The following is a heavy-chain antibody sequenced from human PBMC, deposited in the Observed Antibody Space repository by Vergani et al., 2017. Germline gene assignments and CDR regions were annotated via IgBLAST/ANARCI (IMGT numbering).Heavy chain of an antibody. CDR3: ARDYYYYMDV. CDR1: GFTFSSYS. Sequence: EVQLVESGGGLVQPGGSRRLSCAASGFTFSSYSMNWVRQAPGKGLEWVSYISSSSSTIYYADSVKGRFTISRDNAKNSLYLQMNSLRAEDTAVYYCARDYYYYMDVWGKGTTVTVSS. CDR2: ISSSSSTI. V-gene: IGHV3-48*01. J-gene: IGHJ6*03.